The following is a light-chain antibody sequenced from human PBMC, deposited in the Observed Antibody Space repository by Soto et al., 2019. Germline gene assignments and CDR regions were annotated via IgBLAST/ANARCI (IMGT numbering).Light chain of an antibody. CDR2: SNN. CDR1: SSNIGTNY. V-gene: IGLV1-47*01. Sequence: QSVLTQPPSASGTPGQRVTISCSGSSSNIGTNYVYWYQQLPGTAPKLLIYSNNQRPSEVPDRFSGSKSGTSASLAISGLRSEDEADYFCAAWDDSLNGPGVFGGGTKVTVL. CDR3: AAWDDSLNGPGV. J-gene: IGLJ3*02.